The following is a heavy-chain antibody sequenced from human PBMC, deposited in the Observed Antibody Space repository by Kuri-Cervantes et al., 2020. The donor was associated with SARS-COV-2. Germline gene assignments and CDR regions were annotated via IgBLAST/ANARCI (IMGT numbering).Heavy chain of an antibody. Sequence: ASVKVSCKASGYTFTSYGISWVRQAPGQGLEWMGWISAYNGNTNYAQKLQGRVTMTTDTSTSTAYTELRSLRSDDTAVYYCARDIELSPYDSSGCPTDYWGQGTLVTVSS. V-gene: IGHV1-18*01. CDR2: ISAYNGNT. CDR3: ARDIELSPYDSSGCPTDY. D-gene: IGHD3-22*01. CDR1: GYTFTSYG. J-gene: IGHJ4*02.